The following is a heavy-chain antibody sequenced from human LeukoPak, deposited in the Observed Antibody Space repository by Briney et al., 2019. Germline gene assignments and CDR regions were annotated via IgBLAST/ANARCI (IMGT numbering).Heavy chain of an antibody. CDR1: GYSFTSYW. V-gene: IGHV5-51*01. CDR3: ARLTRYCSGGSCYGDY. CDR2: IYPGDSDT. J-gene: IGHJ4*02. D-gene: IGHD2-15*01. Sequence: GESLKISCKGSGYSFTSYWIGWVRPMPGKGLEWMGIIYPGDSDTRYSPSFQGQVTISADKSISTAYLQWSSLKASDTAMYYCARLTRYCSGGSCYGDYWGQGTLVTVSS.